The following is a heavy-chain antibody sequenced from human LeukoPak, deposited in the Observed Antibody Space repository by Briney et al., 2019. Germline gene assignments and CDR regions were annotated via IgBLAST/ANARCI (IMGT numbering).Heavy chain of an antibody. CDR1: GFTFSSYA. CDR2: ISYDGSNK. D-gene: IGHD6-19*01. CDR3: AGVQEWLTYYFDY. Sequence: GGSLRLSCAASGFTFSSYAMHWVRQAPGKGLEWVAVISYDGSNKYYADSVKGRFTISRDNSKNTLYLQMNSLRAEDTAVYYCAGVQEWLTYYFDYWGQGTLVTVSS. V-gene: IGHV3-30*04. J-gene: IGHJ4*02.